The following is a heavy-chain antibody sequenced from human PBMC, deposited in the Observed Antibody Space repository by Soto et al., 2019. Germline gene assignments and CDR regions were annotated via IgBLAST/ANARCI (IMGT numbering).Heavy chain of an antibody. CDR1: GYTFTSYY. CDR2: INPSGGST. CDR3: ARDGAVRRFLEWSHELYYYYYGMDV. J-gene: IGHJ6*02. Sequence: ASVKVSCKASGYTFTSYYMHWVRQAPGQGLEWMGIINPSGGSTSYAQKFQGRVTMTRDTSTSTVYMELSSLRSEDTAVYYCARDGAVRRFLEWSHELYYYYYGMDVWGQGXTVTVYS. D-gene: IGHD3-3*01. V-gene: IGHV1-46*01.